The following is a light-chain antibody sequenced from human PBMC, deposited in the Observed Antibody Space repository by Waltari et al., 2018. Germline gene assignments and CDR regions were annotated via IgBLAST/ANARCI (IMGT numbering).Light chain of an antibody. CDR1: SRDLGSYNI. Sequence: QSALTQPASVSGSPGQSITISCTGTSRDLGSYNIVSWYQQHPGKAPKVIISEGSKRPSGVSYRFSGSKSGNTASLTISGLQAEDEADYYCCSFASGSTWVFGGGTKLTVL. V-gene: IGLV2-23*01. CDR2: EGS. CDR3: CSFASGSTWV. J-gene: IGLJ3*02.